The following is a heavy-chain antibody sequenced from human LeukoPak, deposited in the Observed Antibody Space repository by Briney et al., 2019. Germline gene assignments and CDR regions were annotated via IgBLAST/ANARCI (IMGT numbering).Heavy chain of an antibody. CDR2: IKQDGSEK. J-gene: IGHJ4*02. CDR1: GFTFSSYW. V-gene: IGHV3-7*01. D-gene: IGHD1-26*01. Sequence: GGSLRLSCAASGFTFSSYWMSWVRQAPGKGLEWVANIKQDGSEKYYVDSVKGRYTISRDNSKNMLYLQMSSLRAEDTAVYYCVKGPQRYSGSYSYYFDYWGQGTLVTVSS. CDR3: VKGPQRYSGSYSYYFDY.